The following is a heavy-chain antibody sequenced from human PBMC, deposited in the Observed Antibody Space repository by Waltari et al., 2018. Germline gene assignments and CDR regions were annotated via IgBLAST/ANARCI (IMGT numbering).Heavy chain of an antibody. V-gene: IGHV4-4*02. CDR1: GDSMSTSDC. CDR2: VRGCGKT. Sequence: QVQLPESGPGMVKPAGTLSVTFVVPGDSMSTSDCWSWVRQSPGRGLEWIGQVRGCGKTNYNPSLETRVSVSIDTSKKQFSLRMTSATAADTAVYYCARDRGRGLFLDSWGQGTLVTVSP. CDR3: ARDRGRGLFLDS. J-gene: IGHJ4*02. D-gene: IGHD1-1*01.